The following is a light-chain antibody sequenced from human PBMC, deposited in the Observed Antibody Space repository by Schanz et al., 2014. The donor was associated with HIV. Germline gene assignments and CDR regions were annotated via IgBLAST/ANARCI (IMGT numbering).Light chain of an antibody. CDR1: SSNIGAGYD. J-gene: IGLJ3*02. Sequence: QSVLTQPPSVSGAPGQRVTISCTGSSSNIGAGYDVHWYKQLPETAPKLLMFGNNNRPSGVPDRISGSKSGTSASLAITDLQADDEADYYCQSYDSNLSAWVFGGGTKLTVL. CDR3: QSYDSNLSAWV. CDR2: GNN. V-gene: IGLV1-40*01.